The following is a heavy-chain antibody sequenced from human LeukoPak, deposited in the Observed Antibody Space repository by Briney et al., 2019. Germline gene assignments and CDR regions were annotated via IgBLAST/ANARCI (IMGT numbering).Heavy chain of an antibody. D-gene: IGHD4-23*01. V-gene: IGHV3-23*01. CDR1: GFTFSSYA. Sequence: GGSLRLSCAASGFTFSSYAMSWVRQAPGKGLEWVSAISGSGGSTYYADSVKGRFTISRDNSKNTLYLQMNSLRAEDTAVYYCAKKTTVVTYYYYGMDVWGQGTTVTASS. CDR2: ISGSGGST. J-gene: IGHJ6*02. CDR3: AKKTTVVTYYYYGMDV.